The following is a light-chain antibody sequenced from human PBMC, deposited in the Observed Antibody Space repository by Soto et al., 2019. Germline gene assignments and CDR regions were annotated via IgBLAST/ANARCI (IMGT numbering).Light chain of an antibody. J-gene: IGKJ4*01. CDR1: QSISNW. CDR2: KAS. V-gene: IGKV1-5*03. CDR3: QQYNSS. Sequence: DLQMTQSPSTLSASVGDRVTITCRASQSISNWLAWYQQKPGKAPKLLIYKASALESGVPSRFSGSGSGTEFTLTISSLRPDDFATYYCQQYNSSFGGGTKVEIK.